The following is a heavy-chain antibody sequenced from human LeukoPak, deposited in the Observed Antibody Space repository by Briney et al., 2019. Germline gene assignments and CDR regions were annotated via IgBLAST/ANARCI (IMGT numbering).Heavy chain of an antibody. CDR3: ARGVKVRGVNYYGMDV. D-gene: IGHD3-10*01. V-gene: IGHV3-33*01. CDR1: GFNFGIYG. J-gene: IGHJ6*02. Sequence: GGSLRLSCTASGFNFGIYGMHWVRQAPGKGLEWVAVMWDDGTNEYYVESVKGRFTISRDDAKNSLCLQMNSLRAEDTAVYYCARGVKVRGVNYYGMDVWGQGTTVTVSS. CDR2: MWDDGTNE.